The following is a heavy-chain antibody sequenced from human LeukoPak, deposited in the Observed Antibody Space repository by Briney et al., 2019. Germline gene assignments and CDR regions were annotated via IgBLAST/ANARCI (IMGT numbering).Heavy chain of an antibody. V-gene: IGHV3-43*02. CDR3: AKGGYSVYHFDC. J-gene: IGHJ4*02. CDR2: VSADGDNT. Sequence: PGGSLRLSCTASGFTFDDYAMHWVRQAPGKGLQWVSLVSADGDNTYYADSVRGRFTISRDNNINSLYLQLSSLGTEDTAFYHCAKGGYSVYHFDCWGQGTLVTVSS. D-gene: IGHD5/OR15-5a*01. CDR1: GFTFDDYA.